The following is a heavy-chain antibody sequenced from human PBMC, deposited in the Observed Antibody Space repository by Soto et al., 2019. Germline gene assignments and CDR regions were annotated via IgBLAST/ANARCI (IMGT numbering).Heavy chain of an antibody. CDR2: IKQDGSEK. V-gene: IGHV3-7*01. D-gene: IGHD3-3*01. J-gene: IGHJ6*02. CDR1: GFTFSSYW. CDR3: ARERGAWSGPEYGMDV. Sequence: EVQLVESGGGLVQPGGSLRLSCAASGFTFSSYWMSWVRQAPGKGLEWVANIKQDGSEKYYVDSVKGRFTISRDNAKNSLYLQMNSLRAEDTAVYYCARERGAWSGPEYGMDVWGQGTTVTVSS.